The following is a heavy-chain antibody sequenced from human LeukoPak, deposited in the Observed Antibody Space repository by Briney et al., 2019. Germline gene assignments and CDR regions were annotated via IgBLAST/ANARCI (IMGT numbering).Heavy chain of an antibody. CDR2: IYYSGST. D-gene: IGHD3-22*01. CDR1: GDSISSYY. J-gene: IGHJ5*02. CDR3: ARLYYDSSRYPNWFDP. V-gene: IGHV4-59*08. Sequence: SETLSLTCTVSGDSISSYYWSWIRQPPGKGLEWIGYIYYSGSTNYNPSLKSRVTISVDTSKNQFSLKLSSVTAADTAVYYCARLYYDSSRYPNWFDPWGQGTLVTVSS.